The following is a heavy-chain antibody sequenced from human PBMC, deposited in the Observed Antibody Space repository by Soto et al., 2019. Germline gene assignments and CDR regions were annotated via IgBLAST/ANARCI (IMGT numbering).Heavy chain of an antibody. D-gene: IGHD3-10*01. CDR1: SYSISTSNW. V-gene: IGHV4-28*01. CDR3: ARRMINYYGLDL. J-gene: IGHJ5*02. CDR2: IYYTGST. Sequence: SETLSLTCAVSSYSISTSNWWGWIRQPPGKGLEWLGHIYYTGSTYYNPSLESRVTMSVDTSQNQFSLRLSSVTADDTAVYYCARRMINYYGLDLWGQGTLVTVS.